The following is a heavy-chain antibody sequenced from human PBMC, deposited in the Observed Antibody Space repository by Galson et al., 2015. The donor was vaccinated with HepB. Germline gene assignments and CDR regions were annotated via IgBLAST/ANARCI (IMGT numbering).Heavy chain of an antibody. D-gene: IGHD1-26*01. CDR2: IWYDGSNK. Sequence: SLRLSCAASGFTFSSYGMHWVRQAPGKGLEWVAVIWYDGSNKYYADSVKGRFTISRDNSKNTLYLQMNSLRAEDTAVYYCARVWGGSDSGPLQHWGQGTLVTVSS. CDR1: GFTFSSYG. J-gene: IGHJ1*01. V-gene: IGHV3-33*01. CDR3: ARVWGGSDSGPLQH.